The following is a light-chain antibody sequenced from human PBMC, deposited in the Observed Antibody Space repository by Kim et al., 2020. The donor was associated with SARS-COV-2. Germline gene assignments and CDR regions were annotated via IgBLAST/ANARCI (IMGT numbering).Light chain of an antibody. V-gene: IGLV3-19*01. CDR1: SLRSNY. Sequence: SSELTQDPTVSVALGQTVRITCQGDSLRSNYASWYQQKPRQAPVLVIYGQNRRPSGIPDRFSGSSSGNTASLTILGARAEDEADYYCSSRDISGNHFVFGDGTKVTVL. CDR3: SSRDISGNHFV. J-gene: IGLJ1*01. CDR2: GQN.